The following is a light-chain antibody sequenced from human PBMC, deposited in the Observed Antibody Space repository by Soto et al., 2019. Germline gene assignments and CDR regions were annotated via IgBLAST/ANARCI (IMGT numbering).Light chain of an antibody. CDR1: QSVSNK. J-gene: IGKJ4*01. CDR3: QQYNNWPFT. V-gene: IGKV3-15*01. CDR2: DAS. Sequence: EIVMTQSPVTLSLSPGERATLSCRASQSVSNKLGWYQQKPGQPPRLLIYDASTRATGIPASLSASGSGSDFTLTISSLQSEDFAVYYCQQYNNWPFTFGGGTKVEI.